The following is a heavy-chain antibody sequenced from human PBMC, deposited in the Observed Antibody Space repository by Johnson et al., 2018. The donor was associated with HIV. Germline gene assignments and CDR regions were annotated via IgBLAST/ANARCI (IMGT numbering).Heavy chain of an antibody. J-gene: IGHJ3*02. D-gene: IGHD6-13*01. Sequence: QVQLVESGGGVVQPGRSLRLSCAASGFTFSSYAMHWVRQAPGKGLEWVAVISYDGSNKYYADSVKGRFTISRDNSKNTLYLQMNRLRAEDTAVYYWAGDGLAAGVVGAFDIWGQGTMVTVSS. CDR3: AGDGLAAGVVGAFDI. CDR1: GFTFSSYA. CDR2: ISYDGSNK. V-gene: IGHV3-30-3*01.